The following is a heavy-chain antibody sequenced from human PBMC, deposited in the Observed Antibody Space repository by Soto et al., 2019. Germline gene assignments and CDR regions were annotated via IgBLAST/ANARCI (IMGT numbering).Heavy chain of an antibody. D-gene: IGHD3-10*01. CDR3: TRNYYGSGSYYPYYYYYMDV. Sequence: GGSLRLSCAASGFTFSNAWMSWVRQAPGKGLEWVGRIKSKTDGGTTDYAAPVKGRFTISRDDSKNTLYLQMNSLKTEDTAVYYCTRNYYGSGSYYPYYYYYMDVWGKGTTVTVSS. J-gene: IGHJ6*03. V-gene: IGHV3-15*01. CDR1: GFTFSNAW. CDR2: IKSKTDGGTT.